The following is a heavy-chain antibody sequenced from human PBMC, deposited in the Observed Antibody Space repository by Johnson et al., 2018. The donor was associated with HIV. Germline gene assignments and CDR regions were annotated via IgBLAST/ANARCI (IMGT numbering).Heavy chain of an antibody. CDR3: ASEAKHHVGANRVSSFDI. CDR1: GFTFSNSW. CDR2: TYDNGNII. Sequence: VQLVESGGGLVQPGGSLTLSCAVSGFTFSNSWMHWVRQAPGKGPVWVSGTYDNGNIINYADSVKGRFTISRDNAKNTLYLHMNSLRAEDTALYYCASEAKHHVGANRVSSFDIWGQGTMVTVSA. D-gene: IGHD1-26*01. J-gene: IGHJ3*02. V-gene: IGHV3-74*02.